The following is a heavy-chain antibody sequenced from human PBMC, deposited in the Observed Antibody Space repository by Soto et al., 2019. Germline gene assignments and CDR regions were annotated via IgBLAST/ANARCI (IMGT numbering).Heavy chain of an antibody. J-gene: IGHJ6*02. CDR2: INHSGST. CDR1: GGSFSGYY. CDR3: ARGGITGTPGDMDV. V-gene: IGHV4-34*01. Sequence: SETLSLTCAVYGGSFSGYYWSWIRQPPGKGLEWIGEINHSGSTNYNPSLKSRVTISVDTSKNQFSLKLSSVTAADTAVYYCARGGITGTPGDMDVWGQGTTVTVSS. D-gene: IGHD1-7*01.